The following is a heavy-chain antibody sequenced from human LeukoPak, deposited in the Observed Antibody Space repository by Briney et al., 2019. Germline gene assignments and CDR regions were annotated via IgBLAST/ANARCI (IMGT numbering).Heavy chain of an antibody. V-gene: IGHV4-39*07. CDR2: IYNSGST. J-gene: IGHJ6*03. CDR3: ARVGRIQLWSTSGYYYMDV. Sequence: SETLSLTCTVSGGSISSSYYYWGWIRQPPGKGLEWVGSIYNSGSTHYNPSLKSRVTISVDTSKNQFSLKLSSVTAADTAVYYCARVGRIQLWSTSGYYYMDVWGKGTTVTVSS. D-gene: IGHD5-18*01. CDR1: GGSISSSYYY.